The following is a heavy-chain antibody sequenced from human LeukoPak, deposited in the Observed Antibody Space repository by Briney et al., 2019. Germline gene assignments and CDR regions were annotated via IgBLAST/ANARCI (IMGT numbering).Heavy chain of an antibody. D-gene: IGHD5-18*01. CDR2: INHSGST. V-gene: IGHV4-34*01. CDR3: ARRQLWLHWFDP. CDR1: GGSFSGYY. Sequence: SETLSLTCGVYGGSFSGYYWSWIRQPPGKGLEWIGEINHSGSTNSNPSLKSRVTISVDTSKNQFSLKVNYMTAADTAVYYCARRQLWLHWFDPWGQGTLVTVSS. J-gene: IGHJ5*02.